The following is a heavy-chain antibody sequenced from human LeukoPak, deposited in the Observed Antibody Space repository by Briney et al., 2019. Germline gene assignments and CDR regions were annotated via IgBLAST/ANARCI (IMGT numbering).Heavy chain of an antibody. CDR1: GGSVSTYF. Sequence: SETPSLTCNVSGGSVSTYFWSWIRQPPGKGLEWIGYIYYSGSTNYNPSLKSRVTISVDTSKNQFSLKLSSVTAADTAVYYCARLSREYYFDYWGQGTLVTVSS. CDR3: ARLSREYYFDY. V-gene: IGHV4-59*02. CDR2: IYYSGST. J-gene: IGHJ4*02.